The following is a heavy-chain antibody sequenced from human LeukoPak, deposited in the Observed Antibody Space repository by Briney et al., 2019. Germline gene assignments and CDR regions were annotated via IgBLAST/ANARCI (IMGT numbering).Heavy chain of an antibody. D-gene: IGHD2-15*01. V-gene: IGHV1-3*01. CDR3: ARLMPFRYCSGGSCYALGY. Sequence: GASVKVSCKASGYTFTSYAMHWVRQAPGQRLEWMGWINAGNGNTKYSQKFQGRVTITRDTSASTAYMELSSLRSEDTAVYYCARLMPFRYCSGGSCYALGYWGQGTLVTVSS. CDR2: INAGNGNT. J-gene: IGHJ4*02. CDR1: GYTFTSYA.